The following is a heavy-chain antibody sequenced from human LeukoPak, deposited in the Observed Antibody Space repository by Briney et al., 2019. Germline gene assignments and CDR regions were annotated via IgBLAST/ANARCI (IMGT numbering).Heavy chain of an antibody. CDR1: GGSISSYY. CDR3: ARWSEDYYYYSGMDV. Sequence: PSETLSLTCTVSGGSISSYYWSWIRQPPGKGLGWIGYIYYSGSTNYNPSLKSRVTISVDTSKNQFSLKLSSVTAADTAVYYCARWSEDYYYYSGMDVWGQGTTVTVSS. V-gene: IGHV4-59*01. J-gene: IGHJ6*02. CDR2: IYYSGST. D-gene: IGHD3-3*01.